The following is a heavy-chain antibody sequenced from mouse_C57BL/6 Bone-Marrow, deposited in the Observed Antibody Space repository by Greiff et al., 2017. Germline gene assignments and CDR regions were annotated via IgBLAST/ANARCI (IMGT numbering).Heavy chain of an antibody. CDR3: ARETTVVARSYWYFDV. CDR1: GYSITSGYY. D-gene: IGHD1-1*01. CDR2: ISYDGSN. J-gene: IGHJ1*03. V-gene: IGHV3-6*01. Sequence: DVQLQESGPGLVKPSQSLSLTCSVTGYSITSGYYWNWIRQFPGNKLEWMGYISYDGSNNYNPSLKNRIPITRDTSKNQFFLKLNSVTTEDTATYYCARETTVVARSYWYFDVWGTGTTVTVSS.